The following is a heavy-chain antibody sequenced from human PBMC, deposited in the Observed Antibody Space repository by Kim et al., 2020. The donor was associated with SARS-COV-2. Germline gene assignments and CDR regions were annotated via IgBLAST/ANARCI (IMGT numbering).Heavy chain of an antibody. CDR1: GGSISSGGYY. CDR2: IYYSGST. J-gene: IGHJ5*02. CDR3: ARVRTPRFRLDP. V-gene: IGHV4-31*03. D-gene: IGHD6-6*01. Sequence: SETLSLTCTVSGGSISSGGYYWSWIRQHPGKGLEWIGYIYYSGSTYYNPSLKSRVTISVDTSKNQFSLKLSSVTAADTAVYYCARVRTPRFRLDPWGQGTLVTVSS.